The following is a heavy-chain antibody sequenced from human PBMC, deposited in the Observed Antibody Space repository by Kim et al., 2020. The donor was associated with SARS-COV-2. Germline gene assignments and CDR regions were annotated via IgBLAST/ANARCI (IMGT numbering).Heavy chain of an antibody. J-gene: IGHJ3*01. CDR2: IYSGGST. V-gene: IGHV3-53*01. D-gene: IGHD2-21*01. CDR3: ARGCGGNMIPDYAVDD. CDR1: GFTVSSNY. Sequence: GGSLRLSCAASGFTVSSNYMSWVRQAPGKGLEWVSVIYSGGSTYYADAVKGRFTISRDNYKKKLYLQMNSMRAEDTAADYCARGCGGNMIPDYAVDDWG.